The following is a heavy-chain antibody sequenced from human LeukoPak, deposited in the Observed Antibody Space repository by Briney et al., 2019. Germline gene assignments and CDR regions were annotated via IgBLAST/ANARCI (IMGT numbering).Heavy chain of an antibody. CDR1: GFTFSSYA. CDR3: AKTPTAETMVRGVIILGYFDY. CDR2: ISGSGGST. Sequence: PGGSLRLSCAASGFTFSSYAMSWVRQAPGKGLEWVSAISGSGGSTYYADSVKGRFTISRDNSKNTLYLQMNSLRAEDTAVYYCAKTPTAETMVRGVIILGYFDYWGQGTLVTVSS. D-gene: IGHD3-10*01. J-gene: IGHJ4*02. V-gene: IGHV3-23*01.